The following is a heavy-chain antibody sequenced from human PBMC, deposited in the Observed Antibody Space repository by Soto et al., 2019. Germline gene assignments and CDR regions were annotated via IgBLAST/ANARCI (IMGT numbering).Heavy chain of an antibody. CDR1: AGTFGNYY. Sequence: PSVTLSLRSSVAAGTFGNYYDNLLGKSQGKGLEWIGEINHSGSNNYSPSLKSRVTMSLDTSKNQFSLKLTSVTAADTAVYYCARGGSNDWHVAFDIWVQGTLVTVSS. V-gene: IGHV4-34*01. CDR2: INHSGSN. CDR3: ARGGSNDWHVAFDI. J-gene: IGHJ3*02. D-gene: IGHD3-9*01.